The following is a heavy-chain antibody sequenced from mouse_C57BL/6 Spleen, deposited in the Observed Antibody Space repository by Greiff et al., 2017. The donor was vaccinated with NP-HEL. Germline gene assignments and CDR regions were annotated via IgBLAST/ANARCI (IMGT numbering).Heavy chain of an antibody. CDR3: ARGYSNYPTWFAY. J-gene: IGHJ3*01. CDR1: GYTFTDYY. D-gene: IGHD2-5*01. Sequence: VQLQQSGPELVNPGASVKISCKASGYTFTDYYMNWVKQSHGKSLEWIGDINPNNGGTSYNQKFKGKATLTVDKSSSTAYMELRSLTSEDSAVYYCARGYSNYPTWFAYWGQGTLVTVSA. V-gene: IGHV1-26*01. CDR2: INPNNGGT.